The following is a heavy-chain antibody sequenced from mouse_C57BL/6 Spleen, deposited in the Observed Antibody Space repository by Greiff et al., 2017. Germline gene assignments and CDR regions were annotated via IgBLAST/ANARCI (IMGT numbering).Heavy chain of an antibody. Sequence: EVMLVESGGGLVKPGGSLKLSCAASGFTFSDYGMHWVRQAPEKGLEWVAYISSGSSTSYYADTVKGRFTISRDNAKNTLFLQMTSLRSEDTAMYYCARSLDYWGQGTTLTVSS. CDR3: ARSLDY. J-gene: IGHJ2*01. V-gene: IGHV5-17*01. CDR1: GFTFSDYG. CDR2: ISSGSSTS.